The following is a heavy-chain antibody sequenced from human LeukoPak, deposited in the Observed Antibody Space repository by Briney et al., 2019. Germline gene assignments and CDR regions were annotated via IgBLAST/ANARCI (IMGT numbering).Heavy chain of an antibody. CDR3: AKDRGYYYDSSGYFDY. D-gene: IGHD3-22*01. Sequence: AGGSLRLSCAASGFTFSSFAMSWIRHAPGKGLEWVSIISGSGGSTYYADSVEGRFTISRDNSKNTLYLQMNSLRAEDTAVYYCAKDRGYYYDSSGYFDYWGQGTLVTVSS. CDR1: GFTFSSFA. CDR2: ISGSGGST. V-gene: IGHV3-23*01. J-gene: IGHJ4*02.